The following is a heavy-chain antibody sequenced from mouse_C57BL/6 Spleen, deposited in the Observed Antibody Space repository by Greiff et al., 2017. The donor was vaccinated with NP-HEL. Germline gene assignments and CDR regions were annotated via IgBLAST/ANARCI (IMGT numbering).Heavy chain of an antibody. D-gene: IGHD1-1*01. J-gene: IGHJ2*01. CDR1: GYSFTDYN. V-gene: IGHV1-39*01. CDR2: INPNYGTT. CDR3: ASPHYYGSSYVGYFDY. Sequence: VQLKQSGPELVKPGASVKISCKASGYSFTDYNMNWVKQSNGKSLEWIGVINPNYGTTSYNQKFKGKATLTVDQSSSTAYMQLNSLTSEDSAVYYCASPHYYGSSYVGYFDYWGQGTTLTVSS.